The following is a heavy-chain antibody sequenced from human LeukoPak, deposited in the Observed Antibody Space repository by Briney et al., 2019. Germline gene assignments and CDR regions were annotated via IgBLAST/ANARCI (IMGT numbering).Heavy chain of an antibody. Sequence: GGSLRLSCAASGFTFSSYAMSWVRQAPGKGLEWVSAISGSGGSTYYVDSVKGRFTISRDNSKNTLYLQMNSLRAEDTAVYYCAKRRDYHYGMDVWGQGTTVTVSS. CDR2: ISGSGGST. J-gene: IGHJ6*02. V-gene: IGHV3-23*01. CDR3: AKRRDYHYGMDV. CDR1: GFTFSSYA.